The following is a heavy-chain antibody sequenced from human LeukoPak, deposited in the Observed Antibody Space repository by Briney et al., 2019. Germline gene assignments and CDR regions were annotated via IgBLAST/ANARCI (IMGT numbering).Heavy chain of an antibody. Sequence: GGSLRLSCAASGFTFSSYSMNWVRQAPGKGLEWVSAISGSGGSTYYADSVKGRFTISRDNSKNTLYLQMNSLRAEDTAVYYCAKSLVTVTNYFDYWGQGTLVTVSS. CDR1: GFTFSSYS. D-gene: IGHD4-17*01. CDR2: ISGSGGST. V-gene: IGHV3-23*01. J-gene: IGHJ4*02. CDR3: AKSLVTVTNYFDY.